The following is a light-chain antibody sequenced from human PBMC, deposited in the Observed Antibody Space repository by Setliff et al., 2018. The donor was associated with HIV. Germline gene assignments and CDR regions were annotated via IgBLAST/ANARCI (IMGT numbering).Light chain of an antibody. CDR1: SFNIGSNY. J-gene: IGLJ2*01. CDR3: GTWDASLSAGV. Sequence: QSVLTQPPSVSAAPGQKVTISCSGSSFNIGSNYVSWYQQLPGTAPKLLIYDNNKRPSGIPGRFSGSKSGTSATLGITGLQTGDEADYYCGTWDASLSAGVFGGGTKVTVL. V-gene: IGLV1-51*01. CDR2: DNN.